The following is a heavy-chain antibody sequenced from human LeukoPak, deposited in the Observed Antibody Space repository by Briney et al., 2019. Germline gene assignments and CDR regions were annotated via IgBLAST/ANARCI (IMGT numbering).Heavy chain of an antibody. D-gene: IGHD3-22*01. J-gene: IGHJ4*02. CDR2: IKYDGSDK. V-gene: IGHV3-7*01. CDR3: ARPSFNSGSYFDH. Sequence: GGSLRLSCAASGFTFSSYWMSWVRQAPGKGLEWVATIKYDGSDKYYVDSVRGRFTISRDNAKNSLYLQMNSLSGEDTAVYFCARPSFNSGSYFDHWGQGTLVTISS. CDR1: GFTFSSYW.